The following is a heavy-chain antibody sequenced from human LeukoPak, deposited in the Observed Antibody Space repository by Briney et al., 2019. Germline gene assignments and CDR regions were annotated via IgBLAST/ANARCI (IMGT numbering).Heavy chain of an antibody. Sequence: PSETLSLTCTVSGGSISSYYWSWIRQPPGKGLEWIGYIYYSGSTNYNPSLKSRVTISVDTSKNQFSLKLSSVTAADTAVYYCARVDGWFGGYYFDYWGQGTLVTVSS. J-gene: IGHJ4*02. V-gene: IGHV4-59*01. CDR2: IYYSGST. CDR1: GGSISSYY. CDR3: ARVDGWFGGYYFDY. D-gene: IGHD3-10*01.